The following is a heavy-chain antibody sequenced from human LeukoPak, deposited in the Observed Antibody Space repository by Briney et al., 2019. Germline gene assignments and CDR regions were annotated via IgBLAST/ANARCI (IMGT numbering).Heavy chain of an antibody. J-gene: IGHJ6*03. Sequence: GGSLRLSCAASGFTFSSYAMSWVRQAPGKGLEWDSAISGSGGSTYYADSVKGRFTISRDNSKNTLYLQMNSLRAEDTAVYYCAIALYYDTDYYYMDVWGKGTTVTVSS. CDR3: AIALYYDTDYYYMDV. V-gene: IGHV3-23*01. CDR1: GFTFSSYA. D-gene: IGHD3-22*01. CDR2: ISGSGGST.